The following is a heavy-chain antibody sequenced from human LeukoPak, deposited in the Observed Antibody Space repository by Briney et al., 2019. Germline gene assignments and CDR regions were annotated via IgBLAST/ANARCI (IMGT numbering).Heavy chain of an antibody. Sequence: GESLKISCRGSGYSFNTYWIGWVRHMPWKGLEWIGIIYPGDSDTRYSPAFQGQVTMSADKSINTAYLQWSSLKASDTAMYYCARRQGCSSTSCPPDYWGQGTLVTVSS. CDR3: ARRQGCSSTSCPPDY. CDR1: GYSFNTYW. D-gene: IGHD2-2*01. CDR2: IYPGDSDT. V-gene: IGHV5-51*01. J-gene: IGHJ4*02.